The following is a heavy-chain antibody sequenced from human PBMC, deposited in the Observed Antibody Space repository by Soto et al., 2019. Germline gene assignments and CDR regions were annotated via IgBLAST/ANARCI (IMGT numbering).Heavy chain of an antibody. Sequence: PVGSLRLSCAASGFTFSSYGMHWVRQAPGKGLEWVAVIWYDGSNKYYADSVKGRFTISRDNSKNTLYLQMNRLRAEDTAVYYCARERELMGFDYCGQGTLVTVSS. CDR3: ARERELMGFDY. CDR2: IWYDGSNK. CDR1: GFTFSSYG. V-gene: IGHV3-33*01. J-gene: IGHJ4*02. D-gene: IGHD1-26*01.